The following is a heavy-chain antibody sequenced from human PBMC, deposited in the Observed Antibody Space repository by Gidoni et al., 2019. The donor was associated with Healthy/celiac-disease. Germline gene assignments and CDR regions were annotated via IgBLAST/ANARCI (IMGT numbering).Heavy chain of an antibody. J-gene: IGHJ4*02. D-gene: IGHD4-17*01. Sequence: EVQLLESGGGLVQPGGSLRLSCAASGFPFSSYAMSWVRQAPGKGLEWVSAISGSGGSTYYADSVKGRFTISRDNSKNTLYLQMNSLRAEDTAVYYCAKTSTVVTYYFDYWGQGTLVTVSS. CDR1: GFPFSSYA. CDR2: ISGSGGST. CDR3: AKTSTVVTYYFDY. V-gene: IGHV3-23*01.